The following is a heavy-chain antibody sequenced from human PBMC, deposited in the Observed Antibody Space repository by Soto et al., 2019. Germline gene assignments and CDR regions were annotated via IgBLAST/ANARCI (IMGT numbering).Heavy chain of an antibody. CDR3: VTDPTYGENSVKRDY. CDR2: ISSDDRYI. J-gene: IGHJ4*02. Sequence: EVQLVESGGGLVKPGGSLRLSCAASGITFSSYSINWVRQAPGKGLEWVSSISSDDRYILYADSVKGRFAISRDDAKNSLSLHMSSLTAADSAVYYCVTDPTYGENSVKRDYWGQGTQVTVSS. V-gene: IGHV3-21*06. D-gene: IGHD4-17*01. CDR1: GITFSSYS.